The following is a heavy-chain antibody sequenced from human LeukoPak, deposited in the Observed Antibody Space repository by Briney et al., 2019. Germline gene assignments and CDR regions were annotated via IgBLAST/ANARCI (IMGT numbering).Heavy chain of an antibody. J-gene: IGHJ4*02. CDR1: GFTFSGSA. D-gene: IGHD3-3*01. Sequence: GESLKISCAASGFTFSGSAMHWVRQASGKGLEWVGRIKSKANSYATAYAASVKGRFTISRDDSKNTAYLQMNSLKTEDTAVYYCAKDSEVGVVIFSIDYWGQGTLVTVSS. CDR3: AKDSEVGVVIFSIDY. CDR2: IKSKANSYAT. V-gene: IGHV3-73*01.